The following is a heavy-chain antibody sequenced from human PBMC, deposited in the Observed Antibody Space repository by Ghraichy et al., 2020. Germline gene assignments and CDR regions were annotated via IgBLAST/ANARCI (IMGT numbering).Heavy chain of an antibody. J-gene: IGHJ6*02. V-gene: IGHV3-30*03. CDR1: GFTFSGYN. Sequence: GGSLRLSCAGSGFTFSGYNMHWVRQAPGKGLEWVADISDDGSNEYYVESVKGRFTISRDNSKNTVYLQMNSLRPEDTAVYYCARATREWLGRYYGVDVWGQWTTVIVS. CDR2: ISDDGSNE. D-gene: IGHD3-10*01. CDR3: ARATREWLGRYYGVDV.